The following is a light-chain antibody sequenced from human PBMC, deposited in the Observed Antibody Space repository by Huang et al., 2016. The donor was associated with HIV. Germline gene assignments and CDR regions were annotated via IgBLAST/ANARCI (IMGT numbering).Light chain of an antibody. J-gene: IGKJ2*01. V-gene: IGKV3D-15*01. CDR3: QHYNDWPRT. CDR2: ATS. Sequence: EIVMTQSPATLSVSPGETVALSGRASQSLSGNLAVYQHKPGQTPRRLIYATSIRAAGVPGRFSGSGSGSEFTLTISSLLSEDSAVYYCQHYNDWPRTFGQGTKLEIK. CDR1: QSLSGN.